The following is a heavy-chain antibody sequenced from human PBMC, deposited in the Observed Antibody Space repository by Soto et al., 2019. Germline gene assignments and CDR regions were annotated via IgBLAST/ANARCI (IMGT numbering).Heavy chain of an antibody. J-gene: IGHJ4*02. CDR2: IYYSGST. Sequence: PSETLSLTCTVSGGSISSYYWSWIRQPPGKGLEWIGYIYYSGSTDYNPSLKSRVTISVDTSKNQFSLKLSSVTAADTAVYYCARHRSSFGVTRFDYWGQGTLVTVSS. D-gene: IGHD3-10*01. V-gene: IGHV4-59*01. CDR3: ARHRSSFGVTRFDY. CDR1: GGSISSYY.